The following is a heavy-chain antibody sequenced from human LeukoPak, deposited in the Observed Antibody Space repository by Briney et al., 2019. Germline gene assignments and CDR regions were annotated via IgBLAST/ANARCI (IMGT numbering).Heavy chain of an antibody. CDR2: IIPIFGTA. D-gene: IGHD3-10*01. CDR3: ARDWGYYGSGSYLSPFGY. CDR1: GGTFSSYA. V-gene: IGHV1-69*06. Sequence: GASVKVSCKASGGTFSSYAISWVRQAPGQGLEWMGGIIPIFGTANYAQKFQGRVTITADKSTSTAYMELSSLRSEDTAVYYCARDWGYYGSGSYLSPFGYWGQGTLVTVSS. J-gene: IGHJ4*02.